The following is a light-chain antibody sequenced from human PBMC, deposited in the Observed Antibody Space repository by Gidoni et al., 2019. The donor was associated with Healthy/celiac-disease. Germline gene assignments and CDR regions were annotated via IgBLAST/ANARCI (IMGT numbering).Light chain of an antibody. CDR3: QSADSSGTPVV. CDR1: ALPKHY. Sequence: SYALTQPPSVSVSPGQTARITCSGDALPKHYAYWYPQKPGQAPVLVIYKDSERPSGIPERFSGSSSGTTVTLTISGVQAEDEADYYCQSADSSGTPVVFGGGTKLTVL. V-gene: IGLV3-25*03. CDR2: KDS. J-gene: IGLJ2*01.